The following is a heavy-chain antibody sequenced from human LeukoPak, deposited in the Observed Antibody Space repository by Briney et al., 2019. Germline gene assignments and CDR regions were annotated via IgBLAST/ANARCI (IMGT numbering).Heavy chain of an antibody. J-gene: IGHJ3*02. CDR3: ARDSTDTAMPFDI. CDR2: IYYSGST. CDR1: GGSISSYY. V-gene: IGHV4-59*01. Sequence: KTSETLSLTCTVSGGSISSYYWSWIRQPPGRGLEWIGYIYYSGSTNYNPSLKSRVTISVGTSKNQFSLKLSSVTAADTAVYYCARDSTDTAMPFDIWGQGTMVTVSS. D-gene: IGHD5-18*01.